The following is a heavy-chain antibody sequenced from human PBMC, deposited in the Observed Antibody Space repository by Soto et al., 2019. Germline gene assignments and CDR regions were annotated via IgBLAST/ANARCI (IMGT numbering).Heavy chain of an antibody. CDR2: INGRGSPT. J-gene: IGHJ2*01. CDR1: GFTFSIYA. D-gene: IGHD2-21*01. V-gene: IGHV3-23*01. CDR3: AKHIEGAGNWCFDL. Sequence: EVQLLESGGGLVQPGGSLGLSCAASGFTFSIYAMSWVRQAPGKGPEWVSVINGRGSPTFYADSVKGRFTISRDNSKNTLDLQMNSLRAEDTAIYCCAKHIEGAGNWCFDLWGRGTLVTVSS.